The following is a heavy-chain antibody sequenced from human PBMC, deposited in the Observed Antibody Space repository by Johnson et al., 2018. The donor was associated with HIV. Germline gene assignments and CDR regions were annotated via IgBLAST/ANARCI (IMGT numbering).Heavy chain of an antibody. J-gene: IGHJ3*02. Sequence: VQLVESGGGLVQPGGSLRLSCAASGFTFDDYAMHWVRQAPGKGLEWVSGISWNSGSIGYADSVKGRFTISRDNAKNSLYLQMNSLRAEDTALYYCAKDLFPEDPANRAVGEGLHAFDIWGQGTMVTVSS. CDR1: GFTFDDYA. CDR3: AKDLFPEDPANRAVGEGLHAFDI. CDR2: ISWNSGSI. D-gene: IGHD6-19*01. V-gene: IGHV3-9*01.